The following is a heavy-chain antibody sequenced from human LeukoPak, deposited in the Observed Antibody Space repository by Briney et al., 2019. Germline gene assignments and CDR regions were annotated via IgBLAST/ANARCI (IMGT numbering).Heavy chain of an antibody. CDR2: IYSDGTT. CDR3: ARNSFLLRGISYYYYMDV. CDR1: GFTVTSNF. Sequence: AGGSLRLSCAASGFTVTSNFMTWVRQAPGKGLEWVSIIYSDGTTYYVDSVKGRFTISRDSSKNTLYLQMSSLRAEDTAVYYCARNSFLLRGISYYYYMDVWGKGTTVTVS. D-gene: IGHD2-15*01. V-gene: IGHV3-66*02. J-gene: IGHJ6*03.